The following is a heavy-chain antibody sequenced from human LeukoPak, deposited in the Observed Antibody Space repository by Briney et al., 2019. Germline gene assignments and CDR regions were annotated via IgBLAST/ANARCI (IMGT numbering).Heavy chain of an antibody. D-gene: IGHD3-10*01. V-gene: IGHV4-31*03. Sequence: SETLSLTCTVSGGSISSGGYYWSWIRQHPGKGLEWIGYIYYSGSTYYNPSLKSRVTISVDTSKNQFSLKLSSVTAADTAVYYCARGLSLGYGSGSYGSWRQSHKPPKPLAYWFDPWGQGTLVTVSS. CDR3: ARGLSLGYGSGSYGSWRQSHKPPKPLAYWFDP. J-gene: IGHJ5*02. CDR1: GGSISSGGYY. CDR2: IYYSGST.